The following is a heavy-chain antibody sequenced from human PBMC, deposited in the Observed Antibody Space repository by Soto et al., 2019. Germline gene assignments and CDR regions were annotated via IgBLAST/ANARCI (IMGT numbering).Heavy chain of an antibody. CDR3: ARDYATISVQP. J-gene: IGHJ1*01. CDR2: LSDVGAST. V-gene: IGHV3-23*01. Sequence: LRLSCAASGFTFSSYAMSWVRQAPGKGLEWVSALSDVGASTYYADSVKGRFTISRDNSKNTLYLQMNSLSVEDTAVYYSARDYATISVQPWGEGTLVTVSS. CDR1: GFTFSSYA. D-gene: IGHD5-12*01.